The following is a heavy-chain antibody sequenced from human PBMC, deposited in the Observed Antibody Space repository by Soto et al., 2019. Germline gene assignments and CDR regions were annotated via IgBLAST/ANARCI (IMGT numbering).Heavy chain of an antibody. CDR1: GFTFSRYA. D-gene: IGHD6-19*01. V-gene: IGHV3-30-3*01. CDR2: TSYDGSNK. Sequence: QVQLVESGGGVVQPGRSLRLSCAASGFTFSRYAMHWVRQAPGKGLEWVAVTSYDGSNKYYADSVKGRVTISRDNSKNTLYLQMNSLRAEDTAVYYCARDKSPYSSGWHNRHFDSWGQGTLVTVSS. CDR3: ARDKSPYSSGWHNRHFDS. J-gene: IGHJ4*02.